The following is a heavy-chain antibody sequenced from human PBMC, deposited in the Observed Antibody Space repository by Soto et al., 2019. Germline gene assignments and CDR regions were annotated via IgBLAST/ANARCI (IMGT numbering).Heavy chain of an antibody. Sequence: VQLLESGGGLVQPGGSLRLSCAASGFTFSSYAMSWVRQAPGKGLEWVSAISGSGGSTYYADSVKGRFTISRDNSKNTLYLQMNSLRAEDTAVYYCAKDRSYDILTGYYNVGGDYWGQGTLVTVSS. CDR1: GFTFSSYA. CDR2: ISGSGGST. V-gene: IGHV3-23*01. CDR3: AKDRSYDILTGYYNVGGDY. D-gene: IGHD3-9*01. J-gene: IGHJ4*02.